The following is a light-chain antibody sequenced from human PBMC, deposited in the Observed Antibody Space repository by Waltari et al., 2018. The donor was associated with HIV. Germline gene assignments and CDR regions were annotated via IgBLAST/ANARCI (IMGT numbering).Light chain of an antibody. CDR2: GAS. Sequence: DIQLTQSPPFLSASPGDRVSIACQANQTISTYLAWYQQKPGKAPKLLLYGASILQTGVPSRFTGRGSGTEFHLTITSLQPEDFATYYCQQVNSYPLTFGRGTKVEVK. V-gene: IGKV1-9*01. J-gene: IGKJ4*01. CDR1: QTISTY. CDR3: QQVNSYPLT.